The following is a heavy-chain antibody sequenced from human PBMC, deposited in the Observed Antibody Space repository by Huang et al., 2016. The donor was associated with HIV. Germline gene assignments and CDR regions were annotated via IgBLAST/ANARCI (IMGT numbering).Heavy chain of an antibody. D-gene: IGHD6-13*01. CDR2: ISPSSSFI. J-gene: IGHJ4*02. V-gene: IGHV3-21*01. CDR1: GFSLDSFN. CDR3: VKDRGQQLSPFDS. Sequence: EVQLVDSGGGLVKPGGSLRLSCVASGFSLDSFNMFWVRQTPAKGLQWVASISPSSSFIEYADSVKGRFSISRDNAKNSLYLQMNSLRGEDTAVYYCVKDRGQQLSPFDSWGQGTLVTVSS.